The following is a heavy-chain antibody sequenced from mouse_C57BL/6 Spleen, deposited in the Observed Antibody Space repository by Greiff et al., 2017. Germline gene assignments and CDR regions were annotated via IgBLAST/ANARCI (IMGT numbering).Heavy chain of an antibody. CDR1: GYAFTNYL. J-gene: IGHJ3*01. D-gene: IGHD2-4*01. CDR2: INPGSGGT. Sequence: QVQLQQSGAELVRPGTSVKVSCKASGYAFTNYLIEWVKQRPGQGLEWIGVINPGSGGTNYNEKFKGKATLTADKSSSTAYMQLSSLTSEDSAVYFCARGVYYDYDGFAYWGQGTLVNVSA. CDR3: ARGVYYDYDGFAY. V-gene: IGHV1-54*01.